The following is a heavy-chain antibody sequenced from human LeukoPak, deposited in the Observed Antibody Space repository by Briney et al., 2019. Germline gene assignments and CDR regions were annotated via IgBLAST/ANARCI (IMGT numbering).Heavy chain of an antibody. CDR3: ARESWMATAYFDY. D-gene: IGHD5-24*01. V-gene: IGHV4-4*02. Sequence: PSETLSLTCAVSGGSISSNNWWIWVRQSPEKGLEWIGEIYHDGSTNYNPSLKSRVTISVDTSKNQFTLKLSSVTAADTAVYYCARESWMATAYFDYWGQGTLVTVSS. CDR1: GGSISSNNW. CDR2: IYHDGST. J-gene: IGHJ4*02.